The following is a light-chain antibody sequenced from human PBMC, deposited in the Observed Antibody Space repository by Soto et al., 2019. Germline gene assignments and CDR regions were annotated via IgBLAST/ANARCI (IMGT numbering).Light chain of an antibody. CDR2: DVN. J-gene: IGLJ2*01. CDR3: SSYTPTSTLA. V-gene: IGLV2-14*03. Sequence: QSALTQPASVSASPGQSITISCTGTRSDVGAYNYVYWYQQHPGKAPKLMIFDVNNRPSGVSNRFSGSKSGNTASLTISGLQAEDEADYYCSSYTPTSTLAFGGGTKLTVL. CDR1: RSDVGAYNY.